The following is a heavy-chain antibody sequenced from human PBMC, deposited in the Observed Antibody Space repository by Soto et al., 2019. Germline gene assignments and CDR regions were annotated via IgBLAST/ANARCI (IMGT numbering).Heavy chain of an antibody. J-gene: IGHJ5*02. D-gene: IGHD6-13*01. CDR2: IKHDGSEN. CDR1: GFPFSSYW. V-gene: IGHV3-7*01. CDR3: ARDWQLDP. Sequence: VESGGGLVQPGGSLKLSCVASGFPFSSYWMSWVRQAPGKGLEWVANIKHDGSENNYVDSVRGRFTISRDNAKNSLYLQMNSLRAEDAAVYYCARDWQLDPWGQGTLVTVSS.